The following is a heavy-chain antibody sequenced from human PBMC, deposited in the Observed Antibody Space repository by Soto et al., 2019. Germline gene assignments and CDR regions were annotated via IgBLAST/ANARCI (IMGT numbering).Heavy chain of an antibody. V-gene: IGHV3-21*01. Sequence: EVQLVESGGGLVKPGGSLRLSCAASGFTFSSYSMNWVRQAPGKGLEWVSSISSSSSYIYYADSVKGRFTISRDNAKNSLYLQMNSLRAEDTAVYYCARDLISGSCYNYYYGMDVWGQGTTVTVSS. D-gene: IGHD1-26*01. CDR3: ARDLISGSCYNYYYGMDV. CDR2: ISSSSSYI. CDR1: GFTFSSYS. J-gene: IGHJ6*02.